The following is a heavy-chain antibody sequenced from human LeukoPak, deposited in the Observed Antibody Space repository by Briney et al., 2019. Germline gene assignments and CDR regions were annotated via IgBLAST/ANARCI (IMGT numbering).Heavy chain of an antibody. CDR2: IIPIFGTA. Sequence: SVKVSCKASGGTFSSYAISWVRQAPGQGLEWMGGIIPIFGTANYAQKFQGRVTMTRDTSTSTVYMELSSLRSEDTAVYYCAREGSSGWSYYFDYWGQGTLVTVSS. CDR1: GGTFSSYA. D-gene: IGHD6-19*01. V-gene: IGHV1-69*05. J-gene: IGHJ4*02. CDR3: AREGSSGWSYYFDY.